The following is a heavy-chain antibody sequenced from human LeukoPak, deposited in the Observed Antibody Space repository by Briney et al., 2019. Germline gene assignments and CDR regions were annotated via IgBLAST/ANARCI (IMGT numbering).Heavy chain of an antibody. J-gene: IGHJ5*02. CDR2: IYISGST. CDR3: ASGLRTGDWFDP. CDR1: GGSISNYY. Sequence: PSETLSLTCTVSGGSISNYYWSWIRQPAGKGLEWLGRIYISGSTNYNPSLKSRVTISVDKSKNQFSLKLNSVTAADTAVYYCASGLRTGDWFDPWGRGTLVTVSS. D-gene: IGHD1-1*01. V-gene: IGHV4-4*07.